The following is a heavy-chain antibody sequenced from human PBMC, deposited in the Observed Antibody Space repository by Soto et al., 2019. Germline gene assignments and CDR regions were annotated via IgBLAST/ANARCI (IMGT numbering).Heavy chain of an antibody. D-gene: IGHD3-3*01. CDR1: GYTLTGYF. J-gene: IGHJ5*02. CDR3: ARGGGTILAPLP. V-gene: IGHV1-2*02. Sequence: QVQLVQSGAEVKKPGASVKVSCKASGYTLTGYFMHWVRQAPGQGLEWMGWINPNSGATKYAQKVQGRVTLSRDTSIRTAYMELTGLRSDDTAVYYCARGGGTILAPLPWGQGTQVTVSS. CDR2: INPNSGAT.